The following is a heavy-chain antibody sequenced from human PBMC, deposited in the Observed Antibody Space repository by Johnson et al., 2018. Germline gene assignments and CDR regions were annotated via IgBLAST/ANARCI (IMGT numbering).Heavy chain of an antibody. Sequence: VQLVQSGGGLVKPGGSLRLSCAASGFTFSTYTMNWVRQAPGKGLEWVSLISSSSSYIYYADPVKGRFTISRDNAKNSLYLQMNSLRAEDTAVYYCARDGGSHVVGAFDIWGQGTMVTVSS. CDR3: ARDGGSHVVGAFDI. D-gene: IGHD1-26*01. V-gene: IGHV3-21*01. CDR2: ISSSSSYI. J-gene: IGHJ3*02. CDR1: GFTFSTYT.